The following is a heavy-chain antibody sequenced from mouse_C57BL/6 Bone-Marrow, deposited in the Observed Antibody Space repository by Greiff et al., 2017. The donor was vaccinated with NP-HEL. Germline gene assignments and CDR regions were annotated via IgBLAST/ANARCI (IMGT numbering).Heavy chain of an antibody. V-gene: IGHV1-26*01. D-gene: IGHD2-4*01. J-gene: IGHJ4*01. CDR1: GEKRKEEE. CDR3: ARVTYCDCDGAMDF. CDR2: RKANNGGN. Sequence: EVQMQQAGPELVKPGASVKISCKASGEKRKEEERKGVKESKGKRGEGRGERKANNGGNSYNQKFKGKATLTVDKSSSTAYMELRSLTSEDSAVYYCARVTYCDCDGAMDFWGQGTSVTVSS.